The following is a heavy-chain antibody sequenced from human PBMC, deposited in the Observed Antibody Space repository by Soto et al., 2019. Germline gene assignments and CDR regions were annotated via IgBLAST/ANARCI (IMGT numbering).Heavy chain of an antibody. CDR3: ASGSPNYRSAPAYGMDV. CDR2: IIPIFGTA. D-gene: IGHD3-10*01. Sequence: SVKVSCKASGGTFSSYAISWVRQAPGQGLEWMGGIIPIFGTANYAQKFQGRVTITADESTSTAYMELSSLRSEDTAVYYCASGSPNYRSAPAYGMDVWGQGTTVTVSS. CDR1: GGTFSSYA. J-gene: IGHJ6*02. V-gene: IGHV1-69*13.